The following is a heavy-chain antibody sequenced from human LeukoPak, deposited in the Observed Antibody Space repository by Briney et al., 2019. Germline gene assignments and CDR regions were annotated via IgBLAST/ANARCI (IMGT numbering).Heavy chain of an antibody. CDR3: AKDSRAALVGPCYMDV. V-gene: IGHV3-30*02. CDR1: GFNFNTYG. Sequence: GGSLRLSCAASGFNFNTYGMYWVRQAPGKGLEWVAFIRYDETNEYYADSVKGRFTISRDSSKNTLYLQMNSLRTEDTAVYYCAKDSRAALVGPCYMDVWGKGTTVTISS. D-gene: IGHD6-25*01. CDR2: IRYDETNE. J-gene: IGHJ6*03.